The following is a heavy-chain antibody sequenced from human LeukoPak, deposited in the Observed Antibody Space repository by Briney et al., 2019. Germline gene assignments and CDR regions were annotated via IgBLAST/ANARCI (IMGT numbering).Heavy chain of an antibody. V-gene: IGHV1-18*01. J-gene: IGHJ3*02. D-gene: IGHD2-2*01. CDR1: GYTFTSYG. CDR3: ASEYCSSTSCYGANAFDI. CDR2: ISAYNGNT. Sequence: ASVKVSCKASGYTFTSYGISWVRQAPGQGLEWMGWISAYNGNTNYAQKLQGRVTMTTDTSTSTAYMELSSLRSEDTAVYYCASEYCSSTSCYGANAFDIWGQGTMVTVSS.